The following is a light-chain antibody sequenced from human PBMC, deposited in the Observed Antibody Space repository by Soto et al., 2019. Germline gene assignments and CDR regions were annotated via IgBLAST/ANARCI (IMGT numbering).Light chain of an antibody. J-gene: IGKJ2*01. Sequence: IQMTQSPSSLSASVGDRVTITCRASQSISNYLNWYQQTPGKAPKRLIYGESSLQSGVPSRFSGSGSGTDFTLTISSLQPEDFATYYCLQDYNYPYTFGQGTKVDIK. CDR2: GES. CDR1: QSISNY. V-gene: IGKV1-6*01. CDR3: LQDYNYPYT.